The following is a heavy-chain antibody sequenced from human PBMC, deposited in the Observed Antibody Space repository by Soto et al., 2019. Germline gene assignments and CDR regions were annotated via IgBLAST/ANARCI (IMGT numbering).Heavy chain of an antibody. J-gene: IGHJ6*02. CDR2: IYHSGST. CDR1: GGSISSGGYS. D-gene: IGHD4-4*01. Sequence: TLSLTCAVSGGSISSGGYSWSWIRQPPGKGLEWIGYIYHSGSTYYNPSLKSRVTISVDRSKNQFSLKLSSVTAADTAVYYCASLSYSNYYGDYYYGMDVWGQGTTVTVSS. CDR3: ASLSYSNYYGDYYYGMDV. V-gene: IGHV4-30-2*01.